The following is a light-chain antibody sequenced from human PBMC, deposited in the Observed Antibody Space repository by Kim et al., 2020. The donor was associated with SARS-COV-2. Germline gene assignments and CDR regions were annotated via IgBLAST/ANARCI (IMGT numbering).Light chain of an antibody. CDR2: GAS. J-gene: IGKJ2*03. CDR1: QTVSKSY. CDR3: LQYGDSPYS. Sequence: SPGESATLSCRDSQTVSKSYVAWHQQKPGQAPRLLIYGASTRGDGIPDRFTGSESGTDFTLTITSLAPEDFAVYFCLQYGDSPYSLGQGTKREI. V-gene: IGKV3-20*01.